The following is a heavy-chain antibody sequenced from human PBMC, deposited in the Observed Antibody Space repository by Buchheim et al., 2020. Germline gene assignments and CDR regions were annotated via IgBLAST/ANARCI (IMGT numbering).Heavy chain of an antibody. V-gene: IGHV4-39*01. Sequence: QLQLQESGPGLVKPSETLSLTCNVSGGSISSSSFYWGWMRQPPGKGLEWIGSLYNIGSTYYNSSLKSRVTISFQTSKNQFSLRLTSVTAADTAVYYCASGWNAIDYWGQGTL. D-gene: IGHD1-1*01. CDR1: GGSISSSSFY. J-gene: IGHJ4*02. CDR2: LYNIGST. CDR3: ASGWNAIDY.